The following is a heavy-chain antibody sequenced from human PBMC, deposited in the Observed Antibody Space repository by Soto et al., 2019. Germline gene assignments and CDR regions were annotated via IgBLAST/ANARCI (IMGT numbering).Heavy chain of an antibody. V-gene: IGHV4-59*01. Sequence: QVQLQESGPGLVKPSETLSLTCTVSGGSISNYYWSWIRQPPGKGLEWIGYIYYSGSINSNPSLKSRVTISEDTSKTQSYLKMSSVTAADAAVYYCAREIAVAGTHYFGYWGQGTLVTVSS. CDR2: IYYSGSI. CDR1: GGSISNYY. D-gene: IGHD6-19*01. J-gene: IGHJ4*02. CDR3: AREIAVAGTHYFGY.